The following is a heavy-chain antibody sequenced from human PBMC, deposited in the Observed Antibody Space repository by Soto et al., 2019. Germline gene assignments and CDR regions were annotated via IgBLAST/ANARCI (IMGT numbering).Heavy chain of an antibody. CDR3: ARDGRYSGYDLPDAFDI. V-gene: IGHV3-33*01. J-gene: IGHJ3*02. CDR1: GFTFSSYG. Sequence: GSLRLSCAASGFTFSSYGMHWVRQAPGKGLEWVAVIWYDGSNKYYADSVKGRFTISRDNSKNTLYLQMNSLRAEDTAVYYCARDGRYSGYDLPDAFDIWGQGTMVTVSS. CDR2: IWYDGSNK. D-gene: IGHD5-12*01.